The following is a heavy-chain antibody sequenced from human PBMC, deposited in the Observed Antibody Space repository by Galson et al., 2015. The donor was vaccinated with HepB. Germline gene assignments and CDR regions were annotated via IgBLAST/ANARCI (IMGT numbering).Heavy chain of an antibody. Sequence: PALVKPTQTLTLTCTFSGSSLNTNGMYVSWIRQPPGKALEWLALIDRDDDKWYSTSLKSRLTISKDTSKNQVVLTMTNMDPVDTATYYCARIPYGYSWYFDYWGQGTLVTVSS. D-gene: IGHD5-18*01. CDR2: IDRDDDK. CDR1: GSSLNTNGMY. J-gene: IGHJ4*02. V-gene: IGHV2-70*01. CDR3: ARIPYGYSWYFDY.